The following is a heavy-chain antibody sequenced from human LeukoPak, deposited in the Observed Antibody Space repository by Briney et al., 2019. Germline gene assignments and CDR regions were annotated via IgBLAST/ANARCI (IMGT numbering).Heavy chain of an antibody. J-gene: IGHJ4*02. V-gene: IGHV3-23*01. CDR1: GISLSNYA. CDR3: AKRGVVIRGILVIGYHQEAYHYDF. D-gene: IGHD3-10*01. Sequence: GRSLRLSCVVSGISLSNYAMTWVSQAPGKGLEWVSYISERGGSTTYADSVKGRFTISRDTSLNTLYLQMNNLRAEDTAVYFCAKRGVVIRGILVIGYHQEAYHYDFWGQGVLVTVSS. CDR2: ISERGGST.